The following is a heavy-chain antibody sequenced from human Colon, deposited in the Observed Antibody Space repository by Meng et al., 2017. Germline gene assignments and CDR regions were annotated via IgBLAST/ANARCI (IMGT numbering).Heavy chain of an antibody. Sequence: QGEPVQSGAGVKKPGSLVKVSFKTSGGSFNTYGINWVRQAPKQGLEWMGGIIPMFPKTNYAQKFEGRLTITADESTSTAYMELSSLRSEDTAVYYCTRGLATIPHFDYWGQGTLVTVSS. D-gene: IGHD5-24*01. CDR3: TRGLATIPHFDY. CDR2: IIPMFPKT. CDR1: GGSFNTYG. V-gene: IGHV1-69*01. J-gene: IGHJ4*02.